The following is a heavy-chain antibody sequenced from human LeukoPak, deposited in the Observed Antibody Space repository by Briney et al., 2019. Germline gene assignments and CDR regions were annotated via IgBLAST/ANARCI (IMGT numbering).Heavy chain of an antibody. D-gene: IGHD6-19*01. CDR3: ARDYAWLANFDY. J-gene: IGHJ4*02. CDR1: GFTFSSYA. Sequence: PGGSLRLSCAASGFTFSSYAMHWVHQAPGKGLEWVAVISYDGSNKYYADSVKGRFTISRDNSKNTLYLQMNSLRAEDTAVYYCARDYAWLANFDYWGQGTLVTVSS. V-gene: IGHV3-30-3*01. CDR2: ISYDGSNK.